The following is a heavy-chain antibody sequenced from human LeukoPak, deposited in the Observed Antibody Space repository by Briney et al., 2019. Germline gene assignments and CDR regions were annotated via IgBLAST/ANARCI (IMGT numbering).Heavy chain of an antibody. CDR2: ISWSGEDI. CDR1: GFTFDDYA. D-gene: IGHD3-22*01. Sequence: GGSLRLSCAASGFTFDDYAIHWVRQAPGKGLEWVSGISWSGEDIGYADSVKGRFTISRDNAKNSLYLQMNSLRVEDTALYYCAEGKWLTESPLDYWGQGTLVTVSS. J-gene: IGHJ4*02. CDR3: AEGKWLTESPLDY. V-gene: IGHV3-9*01.